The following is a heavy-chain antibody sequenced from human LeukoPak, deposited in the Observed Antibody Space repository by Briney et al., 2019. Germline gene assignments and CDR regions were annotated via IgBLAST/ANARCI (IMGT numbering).Heavy chain of an antibody. CDR2: ISGSGGST. V-gene: IGHV3-23*01. D-gene: IGHD3-10*01. CDR1: GFSFNNNA. Sequence: PGGSLRLSCAASGFSFNNNAMSWVRQAPGKGLEWVSAISGSGGSTYYADSVKGRFTISRDNSKNTLYLQMNSLRAEDTAVYYCAKDKGMVRGVVDGMDVWGQGTTVTVSS. CDR3: AKDKGMVRGVVDGMDV. J-gene: IGHJ6*02.